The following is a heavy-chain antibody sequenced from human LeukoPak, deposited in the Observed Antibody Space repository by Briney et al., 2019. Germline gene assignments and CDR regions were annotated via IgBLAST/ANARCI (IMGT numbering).Heavy chain of an antibody. V-gene: IGHV3-49*03. J-gene: IGHJ4*02. D-gene: IGHD3-9*01. CDR2: IRSKVYDGTT. CDR1: GFSFGDYT. CDR3: TRVPVLRYFDWSQHFDY. Sequence: GGSLRLSCTASGFSFGDYTMSWFRQAPGKGPEWVGFIRSKVYDGTTEYAVSVKGRFTISRDDSKSIAYLQMDSLKTEDTAVYYCTRVPVLRYFDWSQHFDYWGQGTLVTVSS.